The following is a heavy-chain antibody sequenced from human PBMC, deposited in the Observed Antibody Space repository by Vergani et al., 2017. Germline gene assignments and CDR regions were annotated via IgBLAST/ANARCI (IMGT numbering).Heavy chain of an antibody. Sequence: QVQLQQWGAGLLKPSETLSLTCAVYGESLSSYYWNWIRQPPGKGLEWIGEINHSGTTNYNPSLKSRVTISVDTSKKQFSVNLNSVTAADTAVYYCANRYSVAAFDIWGQGIMVTVSS. CDR3: ANRYSVAAFDI. J-gene: IGHJ3*02. CDR1: GESLSSYY. V-gene: IGHV4-34*01. CDR2: INHSGTT. D-gene: IGHD2-15*01.